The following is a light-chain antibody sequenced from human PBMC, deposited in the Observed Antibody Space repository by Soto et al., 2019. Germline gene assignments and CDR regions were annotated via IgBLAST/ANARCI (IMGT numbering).Light chain of an antibody. CDR3: SSYAGNKNV. CDR1: SSDVGGYNY. Sequence: QSALTQPPSASGSPGQSVTISCTGTSSDVGGYNYVSWYQQHPGKAPNLMIYGVSKRPSGVPDRFSGSKSGTTASLTVSGLQAEDEADYYCSSYAGNKNVFGTGTKLTVL. CDR2: GVS. J-gene: IGLJ1*01. V-gene: IGLV2-8*01.